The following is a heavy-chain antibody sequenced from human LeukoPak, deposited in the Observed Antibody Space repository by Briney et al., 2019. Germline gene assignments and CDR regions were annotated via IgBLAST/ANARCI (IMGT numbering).Heavy chain of an antibody. CDR3: AKHLGPGPPAAILPYYYYGMDV. J-gene: IGHJ6*02. D-gene: IGHD2-2*02. V-gene: IGHV3-23*01. CDR2: ISGSGGSA. Sequence: QPGGSLRLSCAASGFTFSSYAMSWVRQAPGKGLEWVSAISGSGGSAYYADSVKGRFTISRDNSKNTLYLQMNSLRAEDTAVYYCAKHLGPGPPAAILPYYYYGMDVWGQGTTVTVSS. CDR1: GFTFSSYA.